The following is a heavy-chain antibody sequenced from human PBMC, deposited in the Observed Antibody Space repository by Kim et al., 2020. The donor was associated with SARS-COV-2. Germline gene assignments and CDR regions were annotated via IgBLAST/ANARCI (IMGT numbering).Heavy chain of an antibody. CDR2: ISVYNGNT. CDR1: GYSFKTYG. Sequence: ASVKVSCKASGYSFKTYGISWVRQAPGQGLEWMGWISVYNGNTNYAQKVQGRVTMTTDTSASTAYMELRSLRSDDTAVYYCARDLIAARPNWFDPWGQGTLVIVSS. V-gene: IGHV1-18*01. CDR3: ARDLIAARPNWFDP. J-gene: IGHJ5*02. D-gene: IGHD6-6*01.